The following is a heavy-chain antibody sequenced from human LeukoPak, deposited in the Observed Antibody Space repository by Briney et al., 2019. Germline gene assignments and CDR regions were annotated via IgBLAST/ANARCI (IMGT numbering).Heavy chain of an antibody. CDR1: GGSISSYY. CDR2: IYYSGST. CDR3: ARVSLLAGSPVDY. D-gene: IGHD4-17*01. V-gene: IGHV4-59*01. Sequence: SETLSLTCTVSGGSISSYYWSWIRQPPGKGLEWIGYIYYSGSTNYNPSLKSRVTISVDTSKNQFSLKLSSVTAADTAVYYCARVSLLAGSPVDYWGQGTLVTVSS. J-gene: IGHJ4*02.